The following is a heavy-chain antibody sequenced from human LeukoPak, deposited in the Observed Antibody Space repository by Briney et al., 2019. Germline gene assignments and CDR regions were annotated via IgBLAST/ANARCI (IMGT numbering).Heavy chain of an antibody. CDR3: ARPPSLYCSGGSCYRPFFDY. D-gene: IGHD2-15*01. Sequence: GGSLRLSCAASGFPFSVYYMSWIRQAPGRGLEWLSFIGSSGSTIYYADSVKGRFTVSRDNVRKSLYLQMNSLTTEDTAVYYCARPPSLYCSGGSCYRPFFDYWGQGTLVTVSS. V-gene: IGHV3-11*01. CDR1: GFPFSVYY. CDR2: IGSSGSTI. J-gene: IGHJ4*02.